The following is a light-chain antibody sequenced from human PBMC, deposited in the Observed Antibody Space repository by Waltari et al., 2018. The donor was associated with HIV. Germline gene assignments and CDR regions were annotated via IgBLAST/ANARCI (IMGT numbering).Light chain of an antibody. V-gene: IGKV1-39*01. J-gene: IGKJ2*01. Sequence: DIQMTHAPSSLSASVGDRVTIPCRASQTISNYLNWYQQKAGKGPKLLIYDAASLQSGVPSRFSGSGSGTHFTLTITSLHPEDFATYYCQQSYSTPMYTFGQGTKLEI. CDR2: DAA. CDR1: QTISNY. CDR3: QQSYSTPMYT.